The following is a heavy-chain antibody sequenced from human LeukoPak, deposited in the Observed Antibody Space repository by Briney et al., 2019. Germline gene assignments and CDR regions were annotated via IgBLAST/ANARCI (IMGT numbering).Heavy chain of an antibody. CDR3: ARAIAVAGRYYFDY. J-gene: IGHJ4*02. CDR2: INSDGSST. D-gene: IGHD6-19*01. V-gene: IGHV3-74*01. Sequence: GGSLRLSCAASGFTFSSYWVHWVRQAPGKGLVWVSRINSDGSSTSYADSVKGRFTISRDNAKNTLYLQMNSLRAEDTAVYYCARAIAVAGRYYFDYWGQGTLVTVSS. CDR1: GFTFSSYW.